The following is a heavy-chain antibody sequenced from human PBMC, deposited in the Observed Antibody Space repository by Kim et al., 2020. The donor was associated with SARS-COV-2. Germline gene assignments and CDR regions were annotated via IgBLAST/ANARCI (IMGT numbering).Heavy chain of an antibody. J-gene: IGHJ6*02. Sequence: ASVKVSCKSSGYTFTSYGISWVRQAPGQGLEWMGWISAYNGNTNYAQKLQGRVTMTTDTSTSTAYMELRSLRSDDTAVYYCARDPGVGPDCSGGSCYSVVFALYYYYGMNVWGQETTVTVSS. CDR2: ISAYNGNT. CDR1: GYTFTSYG. D-gene: IGHD2-15*01. CDR3: ARDPGVGPDCSGGSCYSVVFALYYYYGMNV. V-gene: IGHV1-18*01.